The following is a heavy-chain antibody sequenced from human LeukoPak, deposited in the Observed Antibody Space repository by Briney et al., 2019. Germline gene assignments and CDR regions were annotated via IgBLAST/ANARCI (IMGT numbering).Heavy chain of an antibody. CDR1: GFTFSSYI. CDR3: ARGEGGSYSPSAY. V-gene: IGHV3-21*01. Sequence: GGSLRLSCEASGFTFSSYIMTWVRQAPGKGLEWVSSISSSSSYIYYADSVKGRFTISRDNAKNSLYLQMNSLRAEDTAVYYCARGEGGSYSPSAYWGQGTLVTVSS. J-gene: IGHJ4*02. D-gene: IGHD1-26*01. CDR2: ISSSSSYI.